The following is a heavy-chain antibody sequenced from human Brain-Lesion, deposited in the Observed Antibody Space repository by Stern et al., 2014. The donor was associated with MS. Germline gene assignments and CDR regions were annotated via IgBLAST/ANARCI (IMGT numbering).Heavy chain of an antibody. Sequence: VQLVQSGAEVKKPGASVKVSCKTSGYIFTRYYIHWVRQAPGQGLEWMAWINPNTGGKKYAQKFQGRVTMSRDTSISTAYVELSSLTSDDTAVYYCARDQRGITIFGVVTDYYYLGMDVWGQGTTVTVSS. D-gene: IGHD3-3*01. CDR2: INPNTGGK. CDR1: GYIFTRYY. V-gene: IGHV1-2*02. CDR3: ARDQRGITIFGVVTDYYYLGMDV. J-gene: IGHJ6*02.